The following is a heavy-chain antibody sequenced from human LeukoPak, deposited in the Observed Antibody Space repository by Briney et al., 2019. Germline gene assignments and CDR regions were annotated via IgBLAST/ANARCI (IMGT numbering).Heavy chain of an antibody. CDR2: ISYDGSNK. CDR1: GYTFTSYY. Sequence: SCKASGYTFTSYYMHWVRQAPGKGLEWVAVISYDGSNKYYADSVKGRFTISRDNSKNTLFVQMNSLRTEDTAVYYCARSGVQWQWLLTYDAFDIWGQGTMVTVSS. D-gene: IGHD6-19*01. J-gene: IGHJ3*02. V-gene: IGHV3-30*03. CDR3: ARSGVQWQWLLTYDAFDI.